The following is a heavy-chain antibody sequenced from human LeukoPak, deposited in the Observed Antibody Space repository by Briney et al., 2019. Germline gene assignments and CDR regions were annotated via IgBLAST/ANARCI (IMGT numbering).Heavy chain of an antibody. CDR1: GCSISSYY. Sequence: SETLSLTCTVSGCSISSYYWSWIRQPPGKGLEWIGYIYYRGSTNYNPSLKSRVTIAVDTSKKQFSLKLSSVTAADTAVYYCVRGPTSSTPNAFEIWGQGTMVTVSS. CDR3: VRGPTSSTPNAFEI. V-gene: IGHV4-59*08. J-gene: IGHJ3*02. CDR2: IYYRGST. D-gene: IGHD2-15*01.